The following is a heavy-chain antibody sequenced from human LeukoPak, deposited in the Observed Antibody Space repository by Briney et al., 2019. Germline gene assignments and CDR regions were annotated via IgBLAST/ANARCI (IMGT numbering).Heavy chain of an antibody. D-gene: IGHD3-22*01. CDR3: AKDPGYYDSSGYWYI. V-gene: IGHV3-23*01. CDR1: GFTFSSYA. CDR2: IRGSGDST. J-gene: IGHJ3*02. Sequence: GGSLRPSCAASGFTFSSYAMTWVRQAPGKGLEWVSGIRGSGDSTYFADSVKGRFTISRDNSKNVLYLQMNSLRAEDTAVYYCAKDPGYYDSSGYWYIWGQGTMVTVSS.